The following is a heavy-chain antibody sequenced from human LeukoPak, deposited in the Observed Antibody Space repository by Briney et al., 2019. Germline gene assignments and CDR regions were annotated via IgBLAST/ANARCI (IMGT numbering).Heavy chain of an antibody. CDR3: GLGVDGYFDF. D-gene: IGHD3-22*01. J-gene: IGHJ4*02. CDR2: INEDGSEK. V-gene: IGHV3-7*02. Sequence: GGSLRLSCAASGFTFSSHWMSWVRQAPGKGLEWVANINEDGSEKYYVDSVKGRFTISRDNAKNSQYLQMSSLRDEDTAVYYCGLGVDGYFDFWGQGILVTVSS. CDR1: GFTFSSHW.